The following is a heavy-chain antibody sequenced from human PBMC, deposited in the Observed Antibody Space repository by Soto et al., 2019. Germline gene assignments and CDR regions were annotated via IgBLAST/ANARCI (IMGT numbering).Heavy chain of an antibody. Sequence: GGSLRLSCAASGFTFSSYSMNWVRQAPGKGLEWVSSISSSSYIYYADSVKGRFTISRDNAKNSLYLQMNSLRAEDTAVYYCGRDVSTGYCSSTSCPQWGQGTLVTVSS. CDR2: ISSSSYI. CDR1: GFTFSSYS. J-gene: IGHJ4*02. V-gene: IGHV3-21*01. CDR3: GRDVSTGYCSSTSCPQ. D-gene: IGHD2-2*01.